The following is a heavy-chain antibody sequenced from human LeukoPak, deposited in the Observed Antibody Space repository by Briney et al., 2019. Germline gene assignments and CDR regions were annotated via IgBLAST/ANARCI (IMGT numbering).Heavy chain of an antibody. D-gene: IGHD5-18*01. V-gene: IGHV3-48*01. CDR3: AKDPALFAASAMALFDY. J-gene: IGHJ4*02. CDR1: GLTVSSYS. CDR2: ISSSSSTI. Sequence: GGSLRLSCVASGLTVSSYSMNWVRQAPGKGLEWVSYISSSSSTIYYADSVKGRFTISRDNDKNSLDLQMNSLRAEDTAVYYCAKDPALFAASAMALFDYWGQGTLVTVSS.